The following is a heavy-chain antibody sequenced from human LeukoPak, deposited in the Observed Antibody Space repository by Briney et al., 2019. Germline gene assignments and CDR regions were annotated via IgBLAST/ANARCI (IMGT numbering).Heavy chain of an antibody. CDR1: GGTFSSYG. J-gene: IGHJ4*02. Sequence: ASVKVSCKASGGTFSSYGISWVRQAPGQGLEWMGWISAYNGNTNYAQKLQGRVTMTTDTSTSTAYMELRSLRSDDTAVYYCARGPSTYYYDSSGPDFDYWGQGTLVTVSS. CDR3: ARGPSTYYYDSSGPDFDY. D-gene: IGHD3-22*01. CDR2: ISAYNGNT. V-gene: IGHV1-18*01.